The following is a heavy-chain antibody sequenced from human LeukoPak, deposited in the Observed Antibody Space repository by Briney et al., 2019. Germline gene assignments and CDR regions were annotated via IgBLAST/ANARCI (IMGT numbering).Heavy chain of an antibody. J-gene: IGHJ6*03. CDR2: IYYSGST. Sequence: KPSETLSLTCTVSGGSISSYYWSWIRQPPGKGLEWIGYIYYSGSTYYNPSLKSRVTISVDTSKNQFSLKLSSVTAADTAVYYCARDLHALTYYDFWSGYYGYYYMDVWGKGTTVTVSS. V-gene: IGHV4-59*12. CDR1: GGSISSYY. D-gene: IGHD3-3*01. CDR3: ARDLHALTYYDFWSGYYGYYYMDV.